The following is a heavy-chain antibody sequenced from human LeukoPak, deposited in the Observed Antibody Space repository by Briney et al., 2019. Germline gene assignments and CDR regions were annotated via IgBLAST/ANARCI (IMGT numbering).Heavy chain of an antibody. CDR2: INHSGST. CDR1: GGSFSGYY. D-gene: IGHD3-22*01. Sequence: RTSETLSLTCAVYGGSFSGYYWSWIRQPPGKGLEWIGEINHSGSTNYNPSLKSRVTISVDTSKNQFSLKLSSVTAADTAVYYCARGLPMIVVRWGAIDYWGQGTLVTVSS. V-gene: IGHV4-34*01. J-gene: IGHJ4*02. CDR3: ARGLPMIVVRWGAIDY.